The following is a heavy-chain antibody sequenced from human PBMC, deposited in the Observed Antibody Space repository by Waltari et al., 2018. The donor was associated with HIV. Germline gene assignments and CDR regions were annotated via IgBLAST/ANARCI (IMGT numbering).Heavy chain of an antibody. CDR2: FDPECEET. V-gene: IGHV1-24*01. J-gene: IGHJ4*02. CDR3: VIDGGNYFHS. Sequence: QVHLVQSGAEVKKPGASVKVSCKVSGDTLSELSMHWVRQAAGKGLEWMGDFDPECEETVYEQKCQGRMSMTEDTYTDTAYMELSSLRFEDTAVYYCVIDGGNYFHSWGQGTLVTVSS. CDR1: GDTLSELS.